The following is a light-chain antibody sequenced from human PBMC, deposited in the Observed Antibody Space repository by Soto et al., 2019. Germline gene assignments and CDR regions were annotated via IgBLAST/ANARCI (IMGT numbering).Light chain of an antibody. CDR1: SGHSSYA. Sequence: QLVLTQSPSASASLGASVKLTCTLSSGHSSYAIAWHQQQPEKGPRYLMKLNSDGSHSKGDGIPDHFSGSSSGAERYLTISSLQSEDEAVYYCQTWGTGIHYVFGTGTKLTVL. J-gene: IGLJ1*01. V-gene: IGLV4-69*01. CDR3: QTWGTGIHYV. CDR2: LNSDGSH.